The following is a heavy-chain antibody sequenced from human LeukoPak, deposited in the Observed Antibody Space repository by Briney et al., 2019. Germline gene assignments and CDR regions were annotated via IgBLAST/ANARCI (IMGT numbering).Heavy chain of an antibody. D-gene: IGHD1-7*01. V-gene: IGHV1-69*04. J-gene: IGHJ4*02. CDR1: GGTFSSYT. Sequence: SVKVSCKASGGTFSSYTISWVRQAPGQGLEWMGRIIPILVISNYAQKFQGRVTITADKSTSTAYMELSSLRSEDTAVYYCAREPTGTTNPPDYWGQGTLVTVSS. CDR2: IIPILVIS. CDR3: AREPTGTTNPPDY.